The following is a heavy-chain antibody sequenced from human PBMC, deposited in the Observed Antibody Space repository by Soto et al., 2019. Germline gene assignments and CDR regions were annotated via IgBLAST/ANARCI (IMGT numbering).Heavy chain of an antibody. CDR3: ARVSSSSVFDF. J-gene: IGHJ4*02. Sequence: PGGSLRLSCAASGFTFSDYFMSWIRQAPGKGLEWVSYIGSRGSTIYYADSVKGRFTISRDNAKNSLFLQMNSLRAEDTAVYLCARVSSSSVFDFWGQGTLVTVSS. D-gene: IGHD6-6*01. CDR2: IGSRGSTI. V-gene: IGHV3-11*01. CDR1: GFTFSDYF.